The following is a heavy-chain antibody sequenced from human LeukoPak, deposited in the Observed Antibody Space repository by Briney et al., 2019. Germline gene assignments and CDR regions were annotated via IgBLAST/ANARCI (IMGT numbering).Heavy chain of an antibody. J-gene: IGHJ4*02. V-gene: IGHV5-51*01. CDR3: ARPLDGRAPFDY. Sequence: GESLKISCKGSGSTFASHWIGWVRQPPEKGLEWMGMIYPGDSDTRYSPSFQGQVTISADKSISTASLQWSSLMASDTAMYYCARPLDGRAPFDYWGQGTLVTVSS. CDR1: GSTFASHW. CDR2: IYPGDSDT. D-gene: IGHD1-1*01.